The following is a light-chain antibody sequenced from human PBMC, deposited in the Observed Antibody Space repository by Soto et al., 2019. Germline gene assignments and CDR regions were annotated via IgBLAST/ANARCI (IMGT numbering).Light chain of an antibody. CDR1: SSDVGGYNY. CDR2: DVN. Sequence: QSALTQPASVSGSPGQSITISCTGTSSDVGGYNYVSWYQQHPGKAPKFMIYDVNNRPSGVSNRFSGSKSGNTASLTISGLQAEDEADYYCSSYTSSSTLGHVVFGGGTKVTVL. CDR3: SSYTSSSTLGHVV. V-gene: IGLV2-14*01. J-gene: IGLJ2*01.